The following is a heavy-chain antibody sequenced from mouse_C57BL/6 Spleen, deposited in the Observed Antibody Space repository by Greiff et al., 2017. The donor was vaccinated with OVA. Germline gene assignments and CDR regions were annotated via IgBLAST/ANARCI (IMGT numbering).Heavy chain of an antibody. V-gene: IGHV5-16*01. CDR2: INYDGSST. D-gene: IGHD4-1*01. Sequence: EVKLVESEGGLVQPGSSMKLSCTASGFTFSDYYMAWVRQVPEKGLEWVANINYDGSSTYYLDSLKSRFIISRDNAKNILYLQMSSLKSEDTATYYCARGWDFDYWGQGTTLTVSS. J-gene: IGHJ2*01. CDR1: GFTFSDYY. CDR3: ARGWDFDY.